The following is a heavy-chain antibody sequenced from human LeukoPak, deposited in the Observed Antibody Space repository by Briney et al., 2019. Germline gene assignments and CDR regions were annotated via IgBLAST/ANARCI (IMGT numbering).Heavy chain of an antibody. V-gene: IGHV1-2*02. J-gene: IGHJ5*02. CDR2: INPNSGGT. Sequence: ASVKVSCKASGYTFTDYYMHWVRQAPGQGLEWMGWINPNSGGTNYAQKFQGRVTMTRDTSIGTAYMDLSRLRSDDTAVYYCARGRFVVVPAATEFDPWGQGTLVTVSS. CDR3: ARGRFVVVPAATEFDP. D-gene: IGHD2-2*01. CDR1: GYTFTDYY.